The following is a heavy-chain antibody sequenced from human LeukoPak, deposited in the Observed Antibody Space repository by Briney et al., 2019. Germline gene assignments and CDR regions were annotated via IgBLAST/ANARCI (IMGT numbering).Heavy chain of an antibody. Sequence: SETLSLTCTVSGASISSYYWSWIRQPPGKGLEWIGEINHSGSTNYNPSLKSRVTISVDTSKNQFSLKLSSVTAADTAVYYCARDLRNCTNGVCYTFDYWGQGTLVTVSS. J-gene: IGHJ4*02. V-gene: IGHV4-34*01. D-gene: IGHD2-8*01. CDR3: ARDLRNCTNGVCYTFDY. CDR2: INHSGST. CDR1: GASISSYY.